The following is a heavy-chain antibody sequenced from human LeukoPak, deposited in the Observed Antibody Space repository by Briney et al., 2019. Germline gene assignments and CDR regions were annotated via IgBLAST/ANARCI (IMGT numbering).Heavy chain of an antibody. D-gene: IGHD4-11*01. CDR3: ARYSTTGDAFDI. J-gene: IGHJ3*02. V-gene: IGHV4-39*01. CDR2: IYYSGST. Sequence: SETLSLTCTVSGGSISSSDYHWGCIRQPPGKGLEWIVTIYYSGSTYYNPSLKSRVTMSVDTSKNQFSLKLSSVTAADTAVYYCARYSTTGDAFDIWGQGTMVTVSS. CDR1: GGSISSSDYH.